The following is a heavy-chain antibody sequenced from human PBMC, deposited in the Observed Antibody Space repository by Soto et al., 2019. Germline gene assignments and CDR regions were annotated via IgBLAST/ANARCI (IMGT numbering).Heavy chain of an antibody. D-gene: IGHD5-12*01. Sequence: QVQLVQSGAEVKKPGSSVKVSCKASGGAFTNDIITWVRQAPGQGLEWMGRIIPLLDITTYAQKFHGRVTITADKSTSTAYMELNSLISEDTAVYYCERDSPIGSTFSGYDAIDYWGQGTLVTVSS. V-gene: IGHV1-69*08. CDR2: IIPLLDIT. J-gene: IGHJ4*02. CDR3: ERDSPIGSTFSGYDAIDY. CDR1: GGAFTNDI.